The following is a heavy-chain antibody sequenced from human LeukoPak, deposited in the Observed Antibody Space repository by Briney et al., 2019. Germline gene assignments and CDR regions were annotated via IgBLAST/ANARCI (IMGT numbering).Heavy chain of an antibody. D-gene: IGHD6-13*01. CDR2: IYHSGST. V-gene: IGHV4-38-2*01. CDR3: GRQSVAAAGDFDY. Sequence: SETLSRTCAVSGYSISSGYYWGWIRQPPGKGLEWIGSIYHSGSTYYNPSLKSRVTISVDTSKNQFSLKLSSVTAADTAVYYCGRQSVAAAGDFDYWGQGTLVTVSS. CDR1: GYSISSGYY. J-gene: IGHJ4*02.